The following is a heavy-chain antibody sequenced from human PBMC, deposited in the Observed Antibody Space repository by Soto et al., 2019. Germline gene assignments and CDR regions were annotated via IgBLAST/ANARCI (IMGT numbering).Heavy chain of an antibody. CDR1: GFTFSSYS. CDR3: ARGYSSGWYAYNWFDP. D-gene: IGHD6-19*01. Sequence: LRLSCSASGFTFSSYSMNWVRQAPGKGLEWVSSISSSSSYIYYADSVKGRFTISRDNAKNSLYLQMNSLRAEDTAVYYCARGYSSGWYAYNWFDPWGQGTLVTVSS. CDR2: ISSSSSYI. J-gene: IGHJ5*02. V-gene: IGHV3-21*01.